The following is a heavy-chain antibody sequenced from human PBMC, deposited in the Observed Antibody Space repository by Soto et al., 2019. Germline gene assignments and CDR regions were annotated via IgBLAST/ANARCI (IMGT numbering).Heavy chain of an antibody. Sequence: PSETLSLTCVVSGTSIRRTYWWTWVRQAPGKGLEWIGEIYHSGTTNYNPSLKSRVTISVDKSNNQFSLELTSVTAADTAVYYCARVNPMGSSSWYGGSPRRALYYFDYWGQGTLVTVSS. J-gene: IGHJ4*02. D-gene: IGHD6-13*01. V-gene: IGHV4-4*02. CDR3: ARVNPMGSSSWYGGSPRRALYYFDY. CDR2: IYHSGTT. CDR1: GTSIRRTYW.